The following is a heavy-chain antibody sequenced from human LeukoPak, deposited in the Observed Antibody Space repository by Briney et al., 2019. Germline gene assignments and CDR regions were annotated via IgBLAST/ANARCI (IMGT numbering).Heavy chain of an antibody. CDR2: ISSSGSTV. Sequence: GGSLRLSCAASGFTFSSYEMNWVRQAPGKGLEWVSYISSSGSTVYYADSVKGRFTISRDNAKNSLYLQMNSLRAEDTAVYYCARANILTGGAFDYWGQGTLVTVSS. D-gene: IGHD3-9*01. J-gene: IGHJ4*02. V-gene: IGHV3-48*03. CDR1: GFTFSSYE. CDR3: ARANILTGGAFDY.